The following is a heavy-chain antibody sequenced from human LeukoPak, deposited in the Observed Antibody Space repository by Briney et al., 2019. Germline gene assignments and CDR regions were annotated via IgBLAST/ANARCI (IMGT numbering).Heavy chain of an antibody. D-gene: IGHD3-10*01. Sequence: PGGSLRLSCAASGFTFSSYRMNWVRQAPGKGLEWVSSISRSSSYIYYADSVKGRFTISRDNAKNSLYLQTNSLRAEDTAVYYCARDHRPRVTWFPDYMDVWGKGTTVTVSS. CDR3: ARDHRPRVTWFPDYMDV. CDR1: GFTFSSYR. CDR2: ISRSSSYI. V-gene: IGHV3-21*06. J-gene: IGHJ6*03.